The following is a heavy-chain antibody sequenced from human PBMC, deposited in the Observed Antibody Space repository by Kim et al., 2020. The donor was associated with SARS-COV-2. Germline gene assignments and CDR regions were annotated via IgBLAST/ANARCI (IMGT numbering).Heavy chain of an antibody. J-gene: IGHJ6*03. V-gene: IGHV1-8*01. D-gene: IGHD2-2*01. CDR1: GYTFTSYD. CDR2: MNPNSGNT. Sequence: ASVKVSCNASGYTFTSYDINWVRQATGQGLEWMGWMNPNSGNTGYAQKFQGRVTMTRNTSISTAYMELSSLRSEDTAVYYCARGVKVPAAIWISYYYYYMDVWGKGTTVTVSS. CDR3: ARGVKVPAAIWISYYYYYMDV.